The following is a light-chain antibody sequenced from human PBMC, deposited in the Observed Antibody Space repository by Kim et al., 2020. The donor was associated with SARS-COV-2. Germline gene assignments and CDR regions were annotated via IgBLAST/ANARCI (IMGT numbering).Light chain of an antibody. V-gene: IGLV2-14*03. J-gene: IGLJ2*01. CDR2: DVS. CDR3: NSYTTSTSLV. CDR1: SSDVGGYNY. Sequence: QSALTQPASVSGSPGQSITISCTGTSSDVGGYNYVSWYQQHPGKAPKLMIYDVSKRPSGVSDRFSGSKSGNTASLTISGLQAVDEADYYCNSYTTSTSLVFGGGTQLTVL.